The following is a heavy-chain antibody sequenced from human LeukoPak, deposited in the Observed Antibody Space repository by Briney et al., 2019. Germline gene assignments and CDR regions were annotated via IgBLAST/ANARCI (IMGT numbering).Heavy chain of an antibody. D-gene: IGHD3-9*01. J-gene: IGHJ1*01. CDR1: GYAFTSYA. Sequence: GASVKVSCKASGYAFTSYAMHWVRQAPGQRLEWMGWINAGNGNTKYSQKFQGRVTITRDTSASTAYMELSSLRSEDTAVYYCARDLNYDILTGFQHWGQGTLVTVSS. CDR2: INAGNGNT. V-gene: IGHV1-3*01. CDR3: ARDLNYDILTGFQH.